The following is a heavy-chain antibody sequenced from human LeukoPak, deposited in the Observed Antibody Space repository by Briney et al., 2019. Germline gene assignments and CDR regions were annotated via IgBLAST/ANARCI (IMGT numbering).Heavy chain of an antibody. CDR1: GFTFSSYG. Sequence: GGSLRLSCAASGFTFSSYGLHWVRQAPGKGLECVAVISKDGSNEYYADPGKGRFTISRDNSKNTLYRQMNSLRTEDTAVYYCVRDRGDGYNQIDYWGQGTLVAVSS. CDR2: ISKDGSNE. CDR3: VRDRGDGYNQIDY. J-gene: IGHJ4*02. D-gene: IGHD5-24*01. V-gene: IGHV3-30*04.